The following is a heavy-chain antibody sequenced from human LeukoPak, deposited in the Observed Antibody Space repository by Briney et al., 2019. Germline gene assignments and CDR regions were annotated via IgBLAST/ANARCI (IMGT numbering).Heavy chain of an antibody. CDR2: INPSGGST. V-gene: IGHV1-46*01. CDR3: ASEFWGISGFDY. D-gene: IGHD3-10*01. J-gene: IGHJ4*02. CDR1: GYTFTSYY. Sequence: TSVKVSCKASGYTFTSYYMHWVRQAPGQGLEWMGIINPSGGSTSYAQEFQGRVTMTRDTSTSTVYMELSSLRSEDTAVYYCASEFWGISGFDYWGQGTLVTVSA.